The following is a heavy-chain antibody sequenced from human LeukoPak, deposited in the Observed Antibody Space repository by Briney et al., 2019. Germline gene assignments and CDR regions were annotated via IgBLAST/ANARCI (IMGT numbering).Heavy chain of an antibody. D-gene: IGHD3-10*01. CDR3: AKAYTSGSYYIDDAFDI. V-gene: IGHV3-23*01. CDR1: EFSVGSNY. Sequence: GGSLRLSCAASEFSVGSNYMTWVRQAPGKGLEWVSAISGSGGSTHYADSVKGRFTISRDNSKNTLFLQVNSLRAEDTAVYYCAKAYTSGSYYIDDAFDIWGQGTMVTVSS. J-gene: IGHJ3*02. CDR2: ISGSGGST.